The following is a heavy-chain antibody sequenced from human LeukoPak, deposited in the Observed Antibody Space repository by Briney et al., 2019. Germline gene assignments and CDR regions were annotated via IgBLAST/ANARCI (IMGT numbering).Heavy chain of an antibody. V-gene: IGHV1-2*06. CDR2: INPRDGET. D-gene: IGHD6-13*01. CDR3: ARGAKAAAGTVNFDY. Sequence: ASVKVSCKASGYNFAGYYMHWVRQAPGQGLEWMGRINPRDGETNFAQKFQGRVTMTRDTSISTAYMELSRLRSDDTAVYYCARGAKAAAGTVNFDYWGQGTLVTVSS. J-gene: IGHJ4*02. CDR1: GYNFAGYY.